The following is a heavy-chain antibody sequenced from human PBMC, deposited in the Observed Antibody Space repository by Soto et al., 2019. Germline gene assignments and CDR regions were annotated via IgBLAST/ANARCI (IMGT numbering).Heavy chain of an antibody. CDR1: GFTFEDYA. Sequence: EVQLVESGGGLVQPGTSLRLSCAASGFTFEDYAMHWVLQVPGQGLEWVSGIHGNSGIVGYGDSVKGRFTIFRDNAQNFLYLQMNSLRPEDTALYYCAKTPGRTGWSHFDYWGQGTLVTVSS. V-gene: IGHV3-9*01. CDR3: AKTPGRTGWSHFDY. J-gene: IGHJ4*02. CDR2: IHGNSGIV. D-gene: IGHD6-19*01.